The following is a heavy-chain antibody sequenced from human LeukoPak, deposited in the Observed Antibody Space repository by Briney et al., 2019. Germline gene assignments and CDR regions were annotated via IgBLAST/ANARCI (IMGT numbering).Heavy chain of an antibody. CDR1: GASISSTSYY. D-gene: IGHD1-26*01. Sequence: NPSDTLSLTCTVSGASISSTSYYWGWIRQPPGKGLEWIGSTYYRGTTYYNPSLKSRVTISVDTSKNQFSLKLSSVTAADTAVYYCARGGGIVGATRPYYYYYYMDVWGKGTTVTISS. J-gene: IGHJ6*03. CDR3: ARGGGIVGATRPYYYYYYMDV. CDR2: TYYRGTT. V-gene: IGHV4-39*07.